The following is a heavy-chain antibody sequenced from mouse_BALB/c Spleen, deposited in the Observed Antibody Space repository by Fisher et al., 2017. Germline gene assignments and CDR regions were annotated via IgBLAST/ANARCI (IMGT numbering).Heavy chain of an antibody. D-gene: IGHD4-1*01. J-gene: IGHJ1*01. Sequence: KFKGKATITADTSSNTAYLQLSSLTSEDTAVYYCASPNWDVSWYFDVWGAGTTVTVSS. CDR3: ASPNWDVSWYFDV. V-gene: IGHV14-2*02.